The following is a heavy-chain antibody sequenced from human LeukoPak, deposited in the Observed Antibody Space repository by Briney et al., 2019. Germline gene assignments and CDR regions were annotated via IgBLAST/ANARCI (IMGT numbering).Heavy chain of an antibody. CDR2: IYPGDSDT. J-gene: IGHJ6*03. CDR3: ARADGSWYAAMDV. Sequence: GESLEISWKCSGYSFTSYLIAWVRQTAGKGVEWMGIIYPGDSDTRYSPSFQGQVTISADKSISTAYLQWSSLKAADTGMYYSARADGSWYAAMDVWGKGTTVTVSS. V-gene: IGHV5-51*01. D-gene: IGHD6-13*01. CDR1: GYSFTSYL.